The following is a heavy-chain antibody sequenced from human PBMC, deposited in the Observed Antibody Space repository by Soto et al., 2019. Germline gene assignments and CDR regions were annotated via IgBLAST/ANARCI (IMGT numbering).Heavy chain of an antibody. CDR2: ITSSSGHI. J-gene: IGHJ6*02. D-gene: IGHD3-10*01. CDR1: GFTLTTYT. V-gene: IGHV3-21*01. Sequence: PGGSLRLSCEASGFTLTTYTMNWVRQASGKGLEWVSSITSSSGHIYYADSVKGRFTISRDNARNSLYLQMNSLRAEDTAVYYCVRERGLSSFYGMDVWGQGXTVTVYS. CDR3: VRERGLSSFYGMDV.